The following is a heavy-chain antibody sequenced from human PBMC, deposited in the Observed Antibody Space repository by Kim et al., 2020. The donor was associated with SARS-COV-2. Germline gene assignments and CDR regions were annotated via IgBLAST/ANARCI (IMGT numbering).Heavy chain of an antibody. J-gene: IGHJ4*02. Sequence: SVKVSCKASGGTFSSYAISWVRQAPGQGLEWMGGIIPIFGTANYAQKFQGRVTITADESTSTAYMELSSLRSEDTAVYYCARQGRRYCSGGSCFCDYWGQGTLVTVSS. V-gene: IGHV1-69*13. CDR2: IIPIFGTA. D-gene: IGHD2-15*01. CDR3: ARQGRRYCSGGSCFCDY. CDR1: GGTFSSYA.